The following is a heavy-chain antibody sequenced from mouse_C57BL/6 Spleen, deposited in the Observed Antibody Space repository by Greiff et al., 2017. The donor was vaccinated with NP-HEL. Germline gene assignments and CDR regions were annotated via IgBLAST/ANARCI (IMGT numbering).Heavy chain of an antibody. CDR2: ISSGSSTI. J-gene: IGHJ4*01. CDR1: GFTFSDYG. CDR3: ARDLRGAMDY. Sequence: EVMLVESGGGLVKPGGSLKLSCAASGFTFSDYGMHWVRQAPEKGLEWVAYISSGSSTIYYADTVKGRFPISRDNAKNTLFLQMTSLRSEDTAMYYCARDLRGAMDYWGQGTSVTVSS. V-gene: IGHV5-17*01.